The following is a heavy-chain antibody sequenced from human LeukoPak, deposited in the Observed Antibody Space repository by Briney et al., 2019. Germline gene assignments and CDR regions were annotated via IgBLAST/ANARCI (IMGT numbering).Heavy chain of an antibody. D-gene: IGHD4-17*01. CDR3: AKTVFAASGPFDP. CDR1: GFTFSSYA. Sequence: GGSLRLSCAASGFTFSSYAMSWVRQAPGKGLEWVSAISASGGSTYYADSVKGRFTISRDNSKNMLYLQMNSLRAEDTAVYYCAKTVFAASGPFDPWGQGTLVTVSS. J-gene: IGHJ5*02. CDR2: ISASGGST. V-gene: IGHV3-23*01.